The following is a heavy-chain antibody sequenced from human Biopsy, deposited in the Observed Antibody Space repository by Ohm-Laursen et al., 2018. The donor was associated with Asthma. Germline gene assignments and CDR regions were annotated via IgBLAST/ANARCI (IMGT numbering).Heavy chain of an antibody. CDR3: ARGSSSRLSQWELLVSGGKRAHSYYGMDV. CDR1: GGSFSSNY. CDR2: NHNRGYT. Sequence: SQTLSLTCAVYGGSFSSNYWSWIRQTPGKGLEWLGDNHNRGYTNYNPPLTSRHTLSVDTSKNQFSLWLTSVTAADTAVYYCARGSSSRLSQWELLVSGGKRAHSYYGMDVWGQGTTVTVSS. J-gene: IGHJ6*02. V-gene: IGHV4-34*01. D-gene: IGHD1-26*01.